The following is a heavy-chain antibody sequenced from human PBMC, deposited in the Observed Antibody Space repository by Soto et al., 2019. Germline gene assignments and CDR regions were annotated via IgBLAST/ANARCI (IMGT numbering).Heavy chain of an antibody. V-gene: IGHV3-48*03. D-gene: IGHD6-13*01. CDR2: ITSGVSTT. Sequence: GGSLRLSCAASGFTFSSFEMTWVRQAPGKGLEWVSYITSGVSTTYYADSVKGRFTISRDNAKNSLYLQMNSLRAEDTALYYCAKDFSGIAAAGPIAYRGQGTLVTVSS. J-gene: IGHJ4*02. CDR1: GFTFSSFE. CDR3: AKDFSGIAAAGPIAY.